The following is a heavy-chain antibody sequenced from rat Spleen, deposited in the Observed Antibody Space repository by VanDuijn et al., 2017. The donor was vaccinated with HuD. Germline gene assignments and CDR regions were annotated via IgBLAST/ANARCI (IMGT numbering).Heavy chain of an antibody. D-gene: IGHD1-11*01. CDR3: VREVIVSRYFDF. J-gene: IGHJ1*01. V-gene: IGHV2-4*01. CDR2: MWTAGTT. Sequence: QVQLKESGPGLVQPSQTLSLTCTVSGFSLISNGVSWVRQPPGKGLEWMGVMWTAGTTTHNSALKSRLSISRDTSKSQVFLTMNSLQTDDTAVYYCVREVIVSRYFDFWGPGTVVTVSS. CDR1: GFSLISNG.